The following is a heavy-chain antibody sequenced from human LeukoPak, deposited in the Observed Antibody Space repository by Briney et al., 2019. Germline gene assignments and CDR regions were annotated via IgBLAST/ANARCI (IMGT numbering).Heavy chain of an antibody. CDR2: IYYSGNT. J-gene: IGHJ4*02. CDR1: DGSISSGDHY. Sequence: SETLSLTCTASDGSISSGDHYWSWTRQSPGRGLEWIGDIYYSGNTYYNPSLKSRTNMSVDTSKNQFYLKLNSVTAADTAVYYCARADRISRYFDYWGRGTLVTVSS. CDR3: ARADRISRYFDY. V-gene: IGHV4-30-4*01.